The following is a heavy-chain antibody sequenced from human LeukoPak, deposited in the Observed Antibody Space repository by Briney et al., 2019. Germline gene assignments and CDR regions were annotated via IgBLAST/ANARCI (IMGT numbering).Heavy chain of an antibody. CDR3: ARARSPSSGYLLRDHNWFDP. D-gene: IGHD3-22*01. J-gene: IGHJ5*02. Sequence: SVKVSCKASGGTFNSYAISWVRQAPGQGLEWMGGIIPIFGTANYAQKVQGRVTITTDESTTTAYMELSSLRSEDTAVYYCARARSPSSGYLLRDHNWFDPWGKGTLVTVSS. CDR2: IIPIFGTA. V-gene: IGHV1-69*05. CDR1: GGTFNSYA.